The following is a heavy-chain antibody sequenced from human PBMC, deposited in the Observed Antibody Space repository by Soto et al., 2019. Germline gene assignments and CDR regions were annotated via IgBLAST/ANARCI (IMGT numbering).Heavy chain of an antibody. CDR3: ASLASSGWYGNYYYGMDV. V-gene: IGHV4-4*02. J-gene: IGHJ6*02. CDR2: IYHSGST. CDR1: GGSISSINW. D-gene: IGHD6-19*01. Sequence: PSETLSLTCAVSGGSISSINWWSWVRQPPGKGLEWIGEIYHSGSTNYNPSLKSRVTISVDKSNNQFSLKLSSVTAADTAVYYCASLASSGWYGNYYYGMDVWGQGTTVTVSS.